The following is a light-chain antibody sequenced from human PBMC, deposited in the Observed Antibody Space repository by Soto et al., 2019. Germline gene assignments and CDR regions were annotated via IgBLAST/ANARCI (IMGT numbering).Light chain of an antibody. V-gene: IGKV3-11*01. J-gene: IGKJ2*01. CDR2: DAS. Sequence: EIVLTQSPATLSLSPGERVTLSCRASQSVSSYLAWYQQKPGQAPRVLIYDASNRATGVPARFSGSGSGTDFTLTISSLEPEDFALYFCQQCSDWQGTFGQGTKVDIK. CDR1: QSVSSY. CDR3: QQCSDWQGT.